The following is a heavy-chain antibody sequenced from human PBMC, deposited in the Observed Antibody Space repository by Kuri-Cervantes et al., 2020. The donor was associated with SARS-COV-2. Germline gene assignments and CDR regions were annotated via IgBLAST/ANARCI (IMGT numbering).Heavy chain of an antibody. CDR3: ARRGGYSESYYYYYYMDV. V-gene: IGHV3-20*01. Sequence: GESLKISCVGSGFTFSDAWMSWVRQTPGKGLEWVSGINWNGGSTGYADSVKGRFTISRDNAKNSLYLQMNSLRAEDTALYHCARRGGYSESYYYYYYMDVWGKGTTVTVSS. CDR2: INWNGGST. J-gene: IGHJ6*03. CDR1: GFTFSDAW. D-gene: IGHD3-22*01.